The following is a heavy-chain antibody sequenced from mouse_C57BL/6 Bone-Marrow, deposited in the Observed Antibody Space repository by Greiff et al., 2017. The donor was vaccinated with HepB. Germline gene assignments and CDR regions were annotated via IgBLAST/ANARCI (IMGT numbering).Heavy chain of an antibody. Sequence: VQLQQSGPELVKPGASVKLSCKASGYTFTSYDINWVKQRPGQGLEWIGWIYPRDGSTTYNEKFKGKATLTVDTSSSTAYMELHSLTSEDSAVYFCARSSYYGPWYFDVWGTGTTVTVSS. V-gene: IGHV1-85*01. CDR1: GYTFTSYD. D-gene: IGHD1-2*01. J-gene: IGHJ1*03. CDR2: IYPRDGST. CDR3: ARSSYYGPWYFDV.